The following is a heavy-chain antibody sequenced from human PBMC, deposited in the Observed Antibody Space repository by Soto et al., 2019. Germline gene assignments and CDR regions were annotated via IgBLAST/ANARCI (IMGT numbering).Heavy chain of an antibody. CDR2: IWYDGSNK. CDR1: GFTFSSYG. D-gene: IGHD1-20*01. CDR3: ARDNPPAGLTVITFFFDY. J-gene: IGHJ4*02. Sequence: GGSLRLSCAASGFTFSSYGMHWVRQAPGKGLEWVAVIWYDGSNKYYADSVKGRFTISRDNSKNTLYLQMNSLRAEDTAVYYCARDNPPAGLTVITFFFDYWGQGTLVTV. V-gene: IGHV3-33*01.